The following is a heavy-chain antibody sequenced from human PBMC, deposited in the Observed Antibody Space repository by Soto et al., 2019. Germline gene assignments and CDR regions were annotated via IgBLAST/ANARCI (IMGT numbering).Heavy chain of an antibody. V-gene: IGHV3-23*01. CDR3: AKEGSPPFFQH. Sequence: GGSLRLSCAASGFTFSNYAMSWVRQAPGKGPEWVSAISGGGGQTYYLESVKGRFTISRDNSKNTVSLLLNSLRADDTAVYCCAKEGSPPFFQHWGQGTLVTVSS. J-gene: IGHJ4*02. CDR2: ISGGGGQT. CDR1: GFTFSNYA. D-gene: IGHD3-10*01.